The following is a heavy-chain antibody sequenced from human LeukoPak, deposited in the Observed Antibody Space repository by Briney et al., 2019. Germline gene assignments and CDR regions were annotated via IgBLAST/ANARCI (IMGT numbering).Heavy chain of an antibody. D-gene: IGHD3-10*01. CDR3: ARGATVRGGSMLHNWFDP. CDR1: GYTFTGYY. CDR2: INPNSGDT. J-gene: IGHJ5*02. V-gene: IGHV1-2*02. Sequence: ASVKVSCKASGYTFTGYYMHWVRQAPGQGLEWMGWINPNSGDTNYAQKFQGRVTMTRDTSISTAYMELRSLRSDDTAVYYCARGATVRGGSMLHNWFDPWGQGTLVTVSS.